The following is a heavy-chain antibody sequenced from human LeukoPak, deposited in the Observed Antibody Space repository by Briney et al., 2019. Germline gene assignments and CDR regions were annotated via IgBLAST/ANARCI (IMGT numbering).Heavy chain of an antibody. CDR3: AKDPGGLWFGELLNYFDY. CDR1: GFTFNSYA. CDR2: ISGSAGDT. J-gene: IGHJ4*02. Sequence: GGSLRLSCAASGFTFNSYAMSWVRQAPGKGLEWISAISGSAGDTYYADSVKGRFTISRDNSKNTLYLQMNSLRAEDTAVYYCAKDPGGLWFGELLNYFDYWGQGTLVTVSS. V-gene: IGHV3-23*01. D-gene: IGHD3-10*01.